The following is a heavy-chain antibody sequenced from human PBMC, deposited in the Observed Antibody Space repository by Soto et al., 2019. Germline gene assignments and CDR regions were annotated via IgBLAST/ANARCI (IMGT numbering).Heavy chain of an antibody. J-gene: IGHJ5*02. Sequence: QLHLRESGPGLVKPSETLSLTCTVSGGSITSSSYYWGWIRQPPGKGLEWIGSIYYSGSTYYNPSLKSRVAISVDTSKNQFSLKLSSVTAAYSAVYYSATQEVGGSYVYTFDPWGQGTLVTVSS. CDR3: ATQEVGGSYVYTFDP. CDR1: GGSITSSSYY. CDR2: IYYSGST. D-gene: IGHD1-26*01. V-gene: IGHV4-39*01.